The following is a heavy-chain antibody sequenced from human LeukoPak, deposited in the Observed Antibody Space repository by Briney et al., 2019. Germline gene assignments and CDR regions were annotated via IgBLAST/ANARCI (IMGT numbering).Heavy chain of an antibody. CDR2: IYYSGCT. CDR3: ARLATTVVTLFDY. V-gene: IGHV4-39*01. Sequence: SETLSLTCTVSGGSISSSSYYWGWIRQPPGKGLEWIGSIYYSGCTYYNPSLKSRVTISVDTSKNQFSLKLSSVTAADTAVYYCARLATTVVTLFDYWGQGTLVTVSS. CDR1: GGSISSSSYY. J-gene: IGHJ4*02. D-gene: IGHD4-23*01.